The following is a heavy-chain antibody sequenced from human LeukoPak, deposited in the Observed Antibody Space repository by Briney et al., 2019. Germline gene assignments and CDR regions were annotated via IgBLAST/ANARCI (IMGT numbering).Heavy chain of an antibody. V-gene: IGHV1-2*02. CDR1: GCIFIGYF. CDR3: ARFDGYNYLSVDY. D-gene: IGHD5-24*01. Sequence: ASVKVSCKASGCIFIGYFIHWVRQAPGQGPEWMGWINPNTGGTNYAQKFQGRVTMTRDTSITTAYMELIRLRSDDTAVYYCARFDGYNYLSVDYWGHGTLVTVSS. CDR2: INPNTGGT. J-gene: IGHJ4*01.